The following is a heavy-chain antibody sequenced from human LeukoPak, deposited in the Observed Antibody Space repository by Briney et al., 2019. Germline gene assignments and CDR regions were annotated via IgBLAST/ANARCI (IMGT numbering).Heavy chain of an antibody. CDR1: GFTFSSYA. D-gene: IGHD3-10*01. CDR2: ISYDGSNK. CDR3: ARAYGSGSYYDY. J-gene: IGHJ4*02. V-gene: IGHV3-30*14. Sequence: GGSLSLSCAASGFTFSSYAMHWVRQAPGKGLEWVAVISYDGSNKYYADSVKGRFTISRDNSKNTLYLQMGSLRAEDMAVYYCARAYGSGSYYDYWGQGTLVTVSS.